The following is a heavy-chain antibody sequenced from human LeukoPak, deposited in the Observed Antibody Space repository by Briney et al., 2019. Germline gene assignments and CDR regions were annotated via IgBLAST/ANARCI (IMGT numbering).Heavy chain of an antibody. J-gene: IGHJ6*03. CDR3: ARQTGSYYYYMDV. CDR2: IYYSGST. V-gene: IGHV4-39*01. Sequence: SETLSLTCTVSGGSISSSSYYWGWIRQPPGKGLEWIGSIYYSGSTCYNPSLKSRVTISVDTSKNQFSLNLISVTAADTAVYYCARQTGSYYYYMDVWGKGTTVTISS. CDR1: GGSISSSSYY.